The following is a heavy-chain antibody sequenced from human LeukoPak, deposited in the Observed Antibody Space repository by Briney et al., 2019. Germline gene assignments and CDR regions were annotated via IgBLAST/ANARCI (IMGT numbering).Heavy chain of an antibody. CDR3: ARAVYYGSGSYYNFDY. Sequence: SETLSLTCAVSGGSISSGGYYWGWIRQPPGKGLEWIGSIYHSGSTYYNPSLKSRVTISIDTSNNQFSLKLSSVSAADTAVYYCARAVYYGSGSYYNFDYWGQGTQVTVSS. CDR1: GGSISSGGYY. CDR2: IYHSGST. D-gene: IGHD3-10*01. J-gene: IGHJ4*02. V-gene: IGHV4-39*07.